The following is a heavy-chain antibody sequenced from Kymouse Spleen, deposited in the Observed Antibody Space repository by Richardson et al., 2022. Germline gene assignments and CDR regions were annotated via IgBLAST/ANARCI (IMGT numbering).Heavy chain of an antibody. Sequence: QLQLQESGPGLVKPSETLSLTCTVSGGSISSSSYYWGWIRQPPGKGLEWIGSIYYSGSTYYNPSLKSRVTISVDTSKNQFSLKLSSVTAADTAVYYCAREGNSSSWDYYYYGMDVWGQGTTVTVSS. J-gene: IGHJ6*02. CDR3: AREGNSSSWDYYYYGMDV. D-gene: IGHD6-6*01. CDR1: GGSISSSSYY. CDR2: IYYSGST. V-gene: IGHV4-39*01.